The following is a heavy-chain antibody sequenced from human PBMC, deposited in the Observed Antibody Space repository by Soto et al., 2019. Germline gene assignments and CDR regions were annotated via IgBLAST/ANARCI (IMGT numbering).Heavy chain of an antibody. CDR3: AKGSMSVAVSASRVYGMDV. Sequence: DVQVVESGGGLVQRGGSLRLSCAGSGFTFSNYAMTWVRQAPGKGLEWVSTTRSNGEYTYYADSVKGRFTVSRDNSQNALFLEMSSRRAEDTAVYYCAKGSMSVAVSASRVYGMDVWGQGTTVTVSS. D-gene: IGHD6-6*01. J-gene: IGHJ6*02. CDR2: TRSNGEYT. V-gene: IGHV3-23*04. CDR1: GFTFSNYA.